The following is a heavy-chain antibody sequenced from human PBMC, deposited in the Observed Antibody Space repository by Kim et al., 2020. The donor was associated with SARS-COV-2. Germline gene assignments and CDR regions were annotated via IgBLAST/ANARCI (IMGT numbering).Heavy chain of an antibody. J-gene: IGHJ4*02. CDR2: INPDSGVT. D-gene: IGHD2-2*01. CDR1: GYNITDYL. Sequence: ASVKVSCKASGYNITDYLIHWVRQDPGQGREWVGRINPDSGVTSFARKFQGRVTMTRDTSINTDYMELSRLRSDDTVVYYCAKGATPTGFDYWGQGTLVTVSS. CDR3: AKGATPTGFDY. V-gene: IGHV1-2*05.